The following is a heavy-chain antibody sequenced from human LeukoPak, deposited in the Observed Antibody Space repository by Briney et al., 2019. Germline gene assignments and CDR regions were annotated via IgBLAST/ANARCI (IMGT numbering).Heavy chain of an antibody. CDR3: ARGGIAAAGTFDY. V-gene: IGHV4-34*01. CDR2: IHNSGTT. CDR1: GGPFSGYF. Sequence: SETLSLTCAVSGGPFSGYFRSWIRQSSGKGLEWIGEIHNSGTTNYNPSLNSRVTISEDTSKNQFYLNLSSVTAADTAVYYCARGGIAAAGTFDYWGQGTLVTVSS. D-gene: IGHD6-13*01. J-gene: IGHJ4*02.